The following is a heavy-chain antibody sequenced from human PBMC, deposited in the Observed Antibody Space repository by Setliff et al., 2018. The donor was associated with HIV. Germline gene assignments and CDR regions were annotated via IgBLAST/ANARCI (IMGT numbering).Heavy chain of an antibody. CDR2: IYPGDSDT. CDR1: GYSFTIYW. Sequence: PGESLKISCKASGYSFTIYWIGWVRQMPGKGLEWMGVIYPGDSDTRYSPSFQGQVTISADKSITTAYVRWSSLKASDTAMYYCATWTRAETSENFQHWGQGTLVTVSS. V-gene: IGHV5-51*01. D-gene: IGHD4-17*01. J-gene: IGHJ1*01. CDR3: ATWTRAETSENFQH.